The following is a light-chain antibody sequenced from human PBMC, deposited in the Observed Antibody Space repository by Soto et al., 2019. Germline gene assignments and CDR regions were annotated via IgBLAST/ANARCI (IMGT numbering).Light chain of an antibody. CDR3: QQRSNCPVT. CDR2: DAS. V-gene: IGKV3-11*01. CDR1: QSVSSY. J-gene: IGKJ1*01. Sequence: EIGLTQSPGTLSLTPGERATLSCRASQSVSSYLAWYQQKPGQAPRLLIYDASTRATGISARFSGSGSGTDFTLTISSLEPEDFAMYYCQQRSNCPVTFGQGTKVEVK.